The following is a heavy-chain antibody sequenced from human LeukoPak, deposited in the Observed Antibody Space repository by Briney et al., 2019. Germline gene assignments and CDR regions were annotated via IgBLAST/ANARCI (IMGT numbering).Heavy chain of an antibody. CDR2: IYSGGST. D-gene: IGHD3-22*01. Sequence: PGGSLRLSCAASGFTVSSNYMSWVRQAPGKGLEWVSVIYSGGSTYYADSVKGRFTISRDNSKNTLYLQMNSLRAEDTAVYYCASDGGYYDSSGLDYWGQGTLVTVSS. J-gene: IGHJ4*02. CDR1: GFTVSSNY. CDR3: ASDGGYYDSSGLDY. V-gene: IGHV3-53*01.